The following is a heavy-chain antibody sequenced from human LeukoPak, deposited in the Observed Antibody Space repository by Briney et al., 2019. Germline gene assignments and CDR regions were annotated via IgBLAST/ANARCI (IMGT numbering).Heavy chain of an antibody. D-gene: IGHD3-10*01. CDR1: GDSIRSSYYD. CDR2: IYDSGST. Sequence: PSETLSLTCTVSGDSIRSSYYDWGWIRQPRGKGLEWIGSIYDSGSTYYNPSLKSRVTISVDTSKNQFALKLNSLTAADTAVYYCPRHYGLWGQGTLVTVSS. CDR3: PRHYGL. V-gene: IGHV4-39*01. J-gene: IGHJ4*02.